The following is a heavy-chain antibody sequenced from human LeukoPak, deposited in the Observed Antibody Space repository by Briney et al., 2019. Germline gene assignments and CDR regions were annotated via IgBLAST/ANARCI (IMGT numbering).Heavy chain of an antibody. CDR3: ARVQGYCTDGRCLF. CDR1: GYTFTGYH. Sequence: XSVKVXCKASGYTFTGYHIHWVRQAPGQGLEWMGWINPNNGDTKYAQKFNGRVTMTRDTSISTAYMEMSRLRSDDTAVYYCARVQGYCTDGRCLFWGQGTLVTVSS. J-gene: IGHJ4*02. V-gene: IGHV1-2*02. CDR2: INPNNGDT. D-gene: IGHD2-8*01.